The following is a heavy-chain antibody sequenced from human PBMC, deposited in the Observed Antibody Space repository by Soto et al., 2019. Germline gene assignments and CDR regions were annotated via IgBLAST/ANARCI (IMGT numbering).Heavy chain of an antibody. CDR1: GYSFTSYW. Sequence: GESLKISCNGSGYSFTSYWIGWVRQMPGKGLEWMGIIYPGDSDTRYSPSFQGQVTISADKSISTAYLQWSSLKASDTAMYYCARITGYYGSGSFQGYYWGQGTLVTVSS. J-gene: IGHJ4*02. V-gene: IGHV5-51*01. D-gene: IGHD3-10*01. CDR3: ARITGYYGSGSFQGYY. CDR2: IYPGDSDT.